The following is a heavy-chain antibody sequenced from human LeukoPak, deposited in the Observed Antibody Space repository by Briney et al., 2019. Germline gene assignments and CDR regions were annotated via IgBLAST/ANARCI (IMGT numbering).Heavy chain of an antibody. D-gene: IGHD6-19*01. J-gene: IGHJ4*02. CDR3: ARVVSSGWYSDY. CDR2: ISSSGSTI. CDR1: GFTFSSYE. V-gene: IGHV3-48*03. Sequence: GGSLRLSCAASGFTFSSYELNWFRQAQGKGLEWVSYISSSGSTIYYADSVKGRFTISRDNAKNSLYLQMNSLRAEDTAVYYCARVVSSGWYSDYWGQGTLVTVSS.